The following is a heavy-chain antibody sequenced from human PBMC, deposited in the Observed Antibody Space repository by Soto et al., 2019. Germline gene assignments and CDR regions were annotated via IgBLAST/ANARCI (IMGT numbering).Heavy chain of an antibody. J-gene: IGHJ6*02. CDR2: TSAYNGNT. CDR3: ARYCSSTSCYSYGMDV. Sequence: QVQLVQSGAEVKKPGASVKVSCKASGYTFTSYGISWVRQAPGQGLEWMGCTSAYNGNTNYAQKLQGRVTITTDTATSTGYMELRSLRSDDTGVYYCARYCSSTSCYSYGMDVWGQGTTVTVSS. D-gene: IGHD2-2*02. V-gene: IGHV1-18*04. CDR1: GYTFTSYG.